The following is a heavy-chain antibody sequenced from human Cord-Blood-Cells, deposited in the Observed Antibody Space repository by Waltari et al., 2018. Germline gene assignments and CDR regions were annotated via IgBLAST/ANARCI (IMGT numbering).Heavy chain of an antibody. CDR3: ARDYYYGSGSYSRFDP. CDR1: GGSFSGYS. D-gene: IGHD3-10*01. J-gene: IGHJ5*02. V-gene: IGHV4-34*01. CDR2: INHSGST. Sequence: QVQLQQWGAGLLKPSETLSLTCAVYGGSFSGYSWSWIRQPPGKGLEWIGEINHSGSTNYNPSLKSRVTISVDTSKNQFSLKLSSVTAADTAVYYCARDYYYGSGSYSRFDPWGQGTLVTVSS.